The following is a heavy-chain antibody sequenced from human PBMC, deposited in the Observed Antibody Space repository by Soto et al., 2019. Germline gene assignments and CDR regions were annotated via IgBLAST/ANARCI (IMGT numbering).Heavy chain of an antibody. V-gene: IGHV3-23*01. CDR1: GFTFSTSA. J-gene: IGHJ4*02. D-gene: IGHD2-2*03. CDR2: ISDSGST. CDR3: AKVWGEDGYCSRTSCLYYFHP. Sequence: EVQLLESGGGLVQPGGSLRLSCEASGFTFSTSAMSCVRQAPGKGLEWVSTISDSGSTYYADSVKGRFTISRDNSKTTLYLQMNSLRAEDTAVFYCAKVWGEDGYCSRTSCLYYFHPWVQGTLVTVSS.